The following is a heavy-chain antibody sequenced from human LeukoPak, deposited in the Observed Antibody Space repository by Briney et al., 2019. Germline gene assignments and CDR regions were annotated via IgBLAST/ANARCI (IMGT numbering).Heavy chain of an antibody. Sequence: GESLKISCKGSGYSFTSYWIGWVRQMPGKGLEWMWIIFPGDSDTRYSPSFQGQVTISADKSISTAYLQWSSLKASDTAMYYCVPGVVTAIRYFQHWGQGTLVTVSS. CDR3: VPGVVTAIRYFQH. CDR1: GYSFTSYW. V-gene: IGHV5-51*01. D-gene: IGHD2-21*02. J-gene: IGHJ1*01. CDR2: IFPGDSDT.